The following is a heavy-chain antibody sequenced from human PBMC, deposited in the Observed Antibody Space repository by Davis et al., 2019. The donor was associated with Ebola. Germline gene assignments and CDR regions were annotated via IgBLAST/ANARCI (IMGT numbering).Heavy chain of an antibody. V-gene: IGHV3-30*18. D-gene: IGHD5-12*01. CDR1: GFTFSDYG. J-gene: IGHJ4*02. Sequence: GESLKISCAASGFTFSDYGMNWVRQAPGKGLEWVAVISYDGRNKFYADSVKGRFTISRDNSKNTVYLQMDSLRAEDTAVYFCAKDHRFIVAAVTGLDYWGQGTPVTVSS. CDR3: AKDHRFIVAAVTGLDY. CDR2: ISYDGRNK.